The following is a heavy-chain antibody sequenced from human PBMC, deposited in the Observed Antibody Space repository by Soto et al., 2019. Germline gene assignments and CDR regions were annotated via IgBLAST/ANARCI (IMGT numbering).Heavy chain of an antibody. CDR1: GFTFSSYA. Sequence: PGGSLRLSCAASGFTFSSYAVSWVRQSPGRGLERVASISDRGGSTKYAAPVNGRLPISRDNSRNTLFLLMYTLRAEATAAYYCAKLPYSYVSLYFIDFWGQGTLVTVSS. J-gene: IGHJ4*02. CDR2: ISDRGGST. V-gene: IGHV3-23*01. CDR3: AKLPYSYVSLYFIDF. D-gene: IGHD5-18*01.